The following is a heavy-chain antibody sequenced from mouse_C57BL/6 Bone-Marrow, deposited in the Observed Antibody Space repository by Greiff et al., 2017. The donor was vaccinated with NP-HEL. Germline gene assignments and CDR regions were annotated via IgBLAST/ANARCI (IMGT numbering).Heavy chain of an antibody. CDR2: INPDSSSI. V-gene: IGHV4-1*01. D-gene: IGHD2-10*02. Sequence: EVQLVESGGGLVQPGGSLKLSCAASGIDFSSYWMSWVRRAPGKGLEWIGYINPDSSSIYYAPSLKDKFLISRDNAKNTLYLQMSNLRSEDTALFICARGSILDYWGRGTALPVS. J-gene: IGHJ2*01. CDR1: GIDFSSYW. CDR3: ARGSILDY.